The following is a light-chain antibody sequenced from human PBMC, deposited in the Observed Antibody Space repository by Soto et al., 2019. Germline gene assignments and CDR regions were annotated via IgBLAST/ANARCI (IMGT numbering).Light chain of an antibody. J-gene: IGLJ2*01. Sequence: QAVVTQEPSVTVSPGGTVTLTCGSSNGDVTSGDFPYWFQQNPGQAPRTLIYEASNKYSWTPARFSGSLLGGKAALTLSGTQPEDEADSYCLLSYNDDRVFGGGTKLTVL. CDR3: LLSYNDDRV. V-gene: IGLV7-46*01. CDR1: NGDVTSGDF. CDR2: EAS.